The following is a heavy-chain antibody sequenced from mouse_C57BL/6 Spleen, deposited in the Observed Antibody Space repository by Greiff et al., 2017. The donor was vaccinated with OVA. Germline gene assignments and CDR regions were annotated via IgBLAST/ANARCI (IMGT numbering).Heavy chain of an antibody. J-gene: IGHJ4*01. CDR2: IDPSDSET. D-gene: IGHD1-1*01. CDR3: ARDGEGSSYLYAMDY. V-gene: IGHV1-52*01. Sequence: VQLQQSGAELVRPGSSVKLSCKASGYTFTSYWMHWVKQRPIQGLEWIGNIDPSDSETHYNQKFKDKATLTVDKSSSTAYMQLSSLTSEDSAVYYCARDGEGSSYLYAMDYWGQGTSVTVSS. CDR1: GYTFTSYW.